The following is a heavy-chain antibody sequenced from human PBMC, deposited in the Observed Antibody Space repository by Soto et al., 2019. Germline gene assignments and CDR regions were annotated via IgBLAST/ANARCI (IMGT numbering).Heavy chain of an antibody. Sequence: QVQLEESGGGVVQPGRSLRLSCAASGFTFSSYAMHWVRQAPGKGLEWVAVISYDGSNKYYADSVKGRFTISRDNSKNTLYLQMNSLRAEDTAVYYCARDLVTGGAFDIWGQGTMVTVSS. V-gene: IGHV3-30-3*01. CDR3: ARDLVTGGAFDI. CDR2: ISYDGSNK. CDR1: GFTFSSYA. D-gene: IGHD2-8*02. J-gene: IGHJ3*02.